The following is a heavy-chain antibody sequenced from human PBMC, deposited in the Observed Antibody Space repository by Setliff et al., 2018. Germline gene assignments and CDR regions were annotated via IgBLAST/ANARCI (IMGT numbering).Heavy chain of an antibody. J-gene: IGHJ4*02. CDR1: GNSFSDYY. CDR2: INHSGST. CDR3: RYWSGYYNNDY. V-gene: IGHV4-34*01. Sequence: PSETLSLTCAVYGNSFSDYYWRWIRQPPGKGLEWIGEINHSGSTTYNPSLKSRLTISVDASTNQFSLKLYSVTAADTAVYYCRYWSGYYNNDYWGQGTLVTVSS. D-gene: IGHD3-3*01.